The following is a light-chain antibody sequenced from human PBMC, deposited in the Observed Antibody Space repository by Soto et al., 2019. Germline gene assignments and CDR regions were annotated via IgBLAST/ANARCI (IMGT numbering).Light chain of an antibody. CDR1: QSVSSY. V-gene: IGKV3-11*01. Sequence: ENVLTQSPATMSLSPGERATLSCRASQSVSSYLAWYQQKPGQAPRLLIYDASNRATGIPARFSGSGSGTDFTLTISSLEPEDFAVYYCQQRSNWPPGSTFGPGTKVDIK. CDR3: QQRSNWPPGST. J-gene: IGKJ3*01. CDR2: DAS.